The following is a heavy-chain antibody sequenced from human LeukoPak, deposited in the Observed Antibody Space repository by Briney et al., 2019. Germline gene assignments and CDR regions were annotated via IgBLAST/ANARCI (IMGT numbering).Heavy chain of an antibody. CDR3: ARGGSSRGYYYYYYMDV. CDR2: IYYSGST. D-gene: IGHD6-19*01. Sequence: SETLSLTCAVYGGSFSGYYWSWIRQPPGKGLEWIGYIYYSGSTNYNPSLKSRVTISVDTSKNQFSLKLSSVTAADTAVYYCARGGSSRGYYYYYYMDVWGKGTTVTVSS. CDR1: GGSFSGYY. J-gene: IGHJ6*03. V-gene: IGHV4-59*01.